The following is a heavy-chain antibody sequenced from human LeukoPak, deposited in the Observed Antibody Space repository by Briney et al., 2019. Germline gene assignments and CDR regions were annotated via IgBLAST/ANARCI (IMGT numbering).Heavy chain of an antibody. CDR3: REASTETSYPGYGLDV. V-gene: IGHV3-33*03. CDR1: GFTFSYYG. Sequence: PGRSLRLSCAASGFTFSYYGMHWVRQAPGKGLEWVAVIWFDGSNEDYADSVKGRFTISRDNSKNMVFLQMNGLRAEDTAVYYAREASTETSYPGYGLDVWGQGTTVTVSS. J-gene: IGHJ6*02. CDR2: IWFDGSNE. D-gene: IGHD1-26*01.